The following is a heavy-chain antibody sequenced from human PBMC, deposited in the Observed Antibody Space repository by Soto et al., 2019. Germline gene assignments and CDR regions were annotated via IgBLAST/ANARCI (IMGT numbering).Heavy chain of an antibody. CDR1: GFTFTSSA. Sequence: QMQLVQSGPEVKKPGTSVKVSCKASGFTFTSSAVQWARQARRQRLEWIGWIVVGSGNTNYAQKFQKRVTITRDVSTSTAYMELSSLRSEDTAVYYCAASSWYSYYYYGMDVWGQGTTVTVSS. CDR3: AASSWYSYYYYGMDV. CDR2: IVVGSGNT. V-gene: IGHV1-58*01. D-gene: IGHD6-13*01. J-gene: IGHJ6*02.